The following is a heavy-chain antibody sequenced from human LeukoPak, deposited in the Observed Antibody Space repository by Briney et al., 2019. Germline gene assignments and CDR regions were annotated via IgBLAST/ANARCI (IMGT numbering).Heavy chain of an antibody. CDR1: GFTFSSYW. CDR3: ARGLVVPAALDY. CDR2: IDSDGSTT. D-gene: IGHD2-2*01. Sequence: PGGSLRLSCAASGFTFSSYWMHWVRQAPGKGLVWVSRIDSDGSTTSYADSVKGRFTISRDNSKNTLYLQMNSLRAEDTAVYYCARGLVVPAALDYWGQGTLVTVSS. J-gene: IGHJ4*02. V-gene: IGHV3-74*01.